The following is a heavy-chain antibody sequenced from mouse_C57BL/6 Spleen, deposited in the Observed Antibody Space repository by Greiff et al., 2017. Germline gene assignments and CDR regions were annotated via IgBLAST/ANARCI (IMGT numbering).Heavy chain of an antibody. V-gene: IGHV1-82*01. CDR3: APIYYGNSREYFDV. CDR2: IYPGDGDT. CDR1: GYAFSSSW. Sequence: QVQLQQSGPELVKPGASVKISCKASGYAFSSSWMNWVKQRPGKGLEWIGRIYPGDGDTNYNGKFKGKATLTADKSSSTAYMQLSSLTSEDSAVYFCAPIYYGNSREYFDVWGTGTTVTVSS. D-gene: IGHD2-1*01. J-gene: IGHJ1*03.